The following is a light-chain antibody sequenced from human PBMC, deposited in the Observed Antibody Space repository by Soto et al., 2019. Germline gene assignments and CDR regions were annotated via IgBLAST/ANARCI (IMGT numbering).Light chain of an antibody. CDR3: CSYVGRNTYV. V-gene: IGLV2-11*01. CDR2: DVS. J-gene: IGLJ1*01. Sequence: QSALTQPRSASGSPGQSITISCTGTSSDVGGYNYVSWYQPHPAKAPKLIILDVSKRPSGVPNRFSGSKSGNTASLTISGLRAEDEADYYCCSYVGRNTYVFGTGTKLTVL. CDR1: SSDVGGYNY.